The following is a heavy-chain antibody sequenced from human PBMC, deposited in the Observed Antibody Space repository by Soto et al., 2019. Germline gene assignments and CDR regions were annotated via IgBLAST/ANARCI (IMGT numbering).Heavy chain of an antibody. CDR3: ARTYSSGWYNWFDP. J-gene: IGHJ5*02. D-gene: IGHD6-19*01. V-gene: IGHV4-59*01. Sequence: XETLSLTCTVSGGSISSYYWSGIRQPPGKGLEWIGYIYYSGSTNYNPSLKSRVTISVDTSKNQFSLKLSSVTAADTAAYYCARTYSSGWYNWFDPWGQGTLVTVSS. CDR2: IYYSGST. CDR1: GGSISSYY.